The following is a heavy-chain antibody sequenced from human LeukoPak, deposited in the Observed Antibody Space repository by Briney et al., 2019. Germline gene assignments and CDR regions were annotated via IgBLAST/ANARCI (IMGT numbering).Heavy chain of an antibody. V-gene: IGHV3-11*01. Sequence: GGSLRLSCAASGFTFSDYYMSRIRQAPGKGLEWISYISSSGSSIYYADSVKGRFTISRDNAKNSLYLQMNSLIAEDTAMYYCARAVTGYSSGWYGSACDIWGQGTMVTVSS. D-gene: IGHD6-19*01. J-gene: IGHJ3*02. CDR3: ARAVTGYSSGWYGSACDI. CDR2: ISSSGSSI. CDR1: GFTFSDYY.